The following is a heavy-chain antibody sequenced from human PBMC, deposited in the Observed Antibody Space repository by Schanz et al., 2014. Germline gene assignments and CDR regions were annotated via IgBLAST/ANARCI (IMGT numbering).Heavy chain of an antibody. CDR1: GFTFSSYG. CDR2: IRDDGSNN. D-gene: IGHD1-26*01. CDR3: AKDYIGSYYAY. V-gene: IGHV3-30*02. Sequence: QVQLVESGGGVVQPGGSLRLSCAASGFTFSSYGMHWVRQAPGKGLEWVAFIRDDGSNNYYADSVKGRFTISSDKSKNTLYLKMNSLRAYYTAVYCCAKDYIGSYYAYWGQGTLVTVSS. J-gene: IGHJ4*02.